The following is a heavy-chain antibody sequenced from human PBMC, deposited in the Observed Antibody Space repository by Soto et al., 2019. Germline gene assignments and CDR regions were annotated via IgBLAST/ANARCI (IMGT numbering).Heavy chain of an antibody. CDR1: GFTFRNFG. CDR3: AKGLVEGTMRTLFDY. CDR2: ISGPWVAALGGTGDST. V-gene: IGHV3-23*01. J-gene: IGHJ4*02. D-gene: IGHD1-1*01. Sequence: EVQLLESGGGSVQPGASLRLSCVGSGFTFRNFGMNWVRQVPGKGLEWVASISGPWVAALGGTGDSTYYIDSVRGRFTIIRDNPKNTVSLHMNNLRVEDTAVYYGAKGLVEGTMRTLFDYWGPGTLVTVSS.